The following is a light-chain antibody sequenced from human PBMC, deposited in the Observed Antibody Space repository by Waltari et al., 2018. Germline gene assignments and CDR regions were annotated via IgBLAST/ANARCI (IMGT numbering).Light chain of an antibody. V-gene: IGLV2-11*01. Sequence: QSALTQPRSVSGSPGQSVTISCTGTSSDVGAYKYVSWHQPHPGQPPKLIIFDVSERPSGVPDRFSGSKSGSTASRTISGLQADDEGDYYCCSCAGGYTMAIGGGTKLTVL. J-gene: IGLJ2*01. CDR1: SSDVGAYKY. CDR2: DVS. CDR3: CSCAGGYTMA.